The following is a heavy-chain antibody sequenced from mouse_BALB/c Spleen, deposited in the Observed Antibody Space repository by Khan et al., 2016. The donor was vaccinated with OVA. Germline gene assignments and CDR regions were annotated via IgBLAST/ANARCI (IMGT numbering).Heavy chain of an antibody. CDR1: GYIFTSYW. CDR2: IYPGTDTT. J-gene: IGHJ3*01. V-gene: IGHV1S132*01. Sequence: QVQLQQPGAELVRPGASVKLSCKTSGYIFTSYWIHWVKQRSGQGLEWIAGIYPGTDTTYYNEKFKDKATLTADKSSSTAYMQLSSLKSEDSAVYFCARLSYWFAYWGQGTLVTVSA. CDR3: ARLSYWFAY.